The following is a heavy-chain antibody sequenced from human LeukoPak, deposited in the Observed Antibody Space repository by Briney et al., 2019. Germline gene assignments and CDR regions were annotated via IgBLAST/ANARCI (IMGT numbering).Heavy chain of an antibody. CDR1: GGSIRSSGRY. J-gene: IGHJ3*02. V-gene: IGHV4-39*01. D-gene: IGHD2-15*01. CDR3: DSGASFEAFDI. CDR2: VYYSGST. Sequence: PSETLSLTCSVSGGSIRSSGRYWGWVRQPPGMGLEWIGSVYYSGSTHSNPSLKSRVTFSADTSKNQFSLRLSSVTAADTAVYFRDSGASFEAFDIWGQGTMVTVS.